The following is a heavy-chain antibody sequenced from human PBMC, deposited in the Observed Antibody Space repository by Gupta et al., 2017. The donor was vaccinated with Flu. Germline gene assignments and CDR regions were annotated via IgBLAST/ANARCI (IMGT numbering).Heavy chain of an antibody. CDR1: GFSLSDYY. CDR3: AKVTGKIVVTYTLDV. Sequence: QVQLVESGGGLVKPGGSLRLSCTASGFSLSDYYMSWVRQAPGKGLEWISDIRARSVYANYADSVEGRFTISRDNARNSLFLQMNNLRAEDTAIYYCAKVTGKIVVTYTLDVWGQGTTVTVSS. D-gene: IGHD1-14*01. CDR2: IRARSVYA. V-gene: IGHV3-11*05. J-gene: IGHJ6*02.